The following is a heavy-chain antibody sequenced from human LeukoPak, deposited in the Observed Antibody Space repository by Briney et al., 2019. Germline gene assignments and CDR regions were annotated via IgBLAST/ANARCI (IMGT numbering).Heavy chain of an antibody. D-gene: IGHD3-22*01. CDR1: GYTLTELS. CDR3: ATDSSGYYHAPYFDY. J-gene: IGHJ4*02. Sequence: ASVKVSCKVSGYTLTELSMHWVRQAPGKGLEWMGGFDPEDGETIYAQKFQGRVTMTEDTSTDTAHMELSSLRSEDTAVYYCATDSSGYYHAPYFDYWGQGTLVTVSS. CDR2: FDPEDGET. V-gene: IGHV1-24*01.